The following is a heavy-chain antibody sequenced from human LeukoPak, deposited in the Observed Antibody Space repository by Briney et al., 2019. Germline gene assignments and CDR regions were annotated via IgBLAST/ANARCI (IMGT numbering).Heavy chain of an antibody. Sequence: PSETLSLTCTVSGGSISSYFWSWIRQPPGKGLEWIAYHHYSESNNYNPSLKSRVTISVDTSKNQFSLMLSSVTAADTAVYYCARDRRWEQLHAFDLWGQGTMVTVSS. D-gene: IGHD1-26*01. CDR1: GGSISSYF. V-gene: IGHV4-59*01. J-gene: IGHJ3*01. CDR2: HHYSESN. CDR3: ARDRRWEQLHAFDL.